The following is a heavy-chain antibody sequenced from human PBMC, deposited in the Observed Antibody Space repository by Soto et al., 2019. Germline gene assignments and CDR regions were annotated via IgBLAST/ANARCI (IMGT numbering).Heavy chain of an antibody. V-gene: IGHV4-30-4*01. CDR3: ATMGTPVTGLYYFDY. J-gene: IGHJ4*02. Sequence: PSETLSLTCTVSGGSISSGGYYWSWIRQPPGKGLERIGFISYSGTTHYSASLRSRVSISVDTSKNQFSLDLSSVTAADTAVYYCATMGTPVTGLYYFDYWGQGTLVTVSS. D-gene: IGHD4-17*01. CDR2: ISYSGTT. CDR1: GGSISSGGYY.